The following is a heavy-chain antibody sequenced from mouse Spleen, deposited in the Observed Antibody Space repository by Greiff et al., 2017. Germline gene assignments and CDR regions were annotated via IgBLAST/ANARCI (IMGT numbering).Heavy chain of an antibody. Sequence: EVKLVESGGGLVKPGGSLKLSCAASGFTFSDYGMHWVRQAPEKGLEWVAYISSGSSTIYYADTVKGRFTISRDNAKNTLFLQMTSLRSEDTAMYYCAREGYGNYGADYWGQGTTLTVSS. CDR1: GFTFSDYG. V-gene: IGHV5-17*01. D-gene: IGHD2-10*02. CDR3: AREGYGNYGADY. J-gene: IGHJ2*01. CDR2: ISSGSSTI.